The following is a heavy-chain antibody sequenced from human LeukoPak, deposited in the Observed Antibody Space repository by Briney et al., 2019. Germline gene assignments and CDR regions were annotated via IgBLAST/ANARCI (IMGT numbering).Heavy chain of an antibody. CDR1: GFIVSSNY. Sequence: GGSLRLSCAGSGFIVSSNYMSWVRQAAGKGLEWVSAISGSGGSTYYADSVKGRFTISRDNSKNTLYLQMNSLRAEDTAVYYCAKDVGSSWSYYFDYWGQGTLVTVSS. CDR3: AKDVGSSWSYYFDY. V-gene: IGHV3-23*01. CDR2: ISGSGGST. J-gene: IGHJ4*02. D-gene: IGHD6-13*01.